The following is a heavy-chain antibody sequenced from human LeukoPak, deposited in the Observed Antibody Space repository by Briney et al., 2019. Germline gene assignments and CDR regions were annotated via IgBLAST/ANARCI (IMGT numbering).Heavy chain of an antibody. CDR3: ARSKYYFGSGTYYNDY. CDR1: GCTFRNYG. V-gene: IGHV1-18*01. J-gene: IGHJ4*02. D-gene: IGHD3-10*01. CDR2: ISVYNGNT. Sequence: ASVKVFCKASGCTFRNYGISWVRQAPGQGLEWMGWISVYNGNTNYAQKVQDRFTMTTDTSTSTAYMELRSLTSDDTAVYYCARSKYYFGSGTYYNDYWGQGTLVTVSS.